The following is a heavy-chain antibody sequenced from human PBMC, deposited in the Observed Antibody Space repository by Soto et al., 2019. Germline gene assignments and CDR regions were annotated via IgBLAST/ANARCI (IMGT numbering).Heavy chain of an antibody. D-gene: IGHD6-13*01. Sequence: EVQLLESGGGLVQPGGSLRLSCAASGFTFSNYAMTWVRQAPGKGLEWVSVITGSGDGTYFVYSVKGRFTISRDNSKNKVYLQMNSLRAEDTAVYYCAKRPLTAAGFDYWGQGTLVTVSS. CDR3: AKRPLTAAGFDY. J-gene: IGHJ4*02. V-gene: IGHV3-23*01. CDR2: ITGSGDGT. CDR1: GFTFSNYA.